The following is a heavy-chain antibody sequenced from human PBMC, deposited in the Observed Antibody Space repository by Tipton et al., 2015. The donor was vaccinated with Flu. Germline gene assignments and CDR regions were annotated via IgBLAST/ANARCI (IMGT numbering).Heavy chain of an antibody. CDR2: ISSSSSYI. CDR1: GFTFSSYS. J-gene: IGHJ3*02. V-gene: IGHV3-21*01. CDR3: ARGLLWDVAGDDAFDI. D-gene: IGHD1-26*01. Sequence: SLRLSCAASGFTFSSYSMNWVRQAPGKGLEWVSSISSSSSYIYHADSVKGRFTISRDDAKNSLYLQMNSLRAEDTAVYYCARGLLWDVAGDDAFDIWGQGTMVTVSS.